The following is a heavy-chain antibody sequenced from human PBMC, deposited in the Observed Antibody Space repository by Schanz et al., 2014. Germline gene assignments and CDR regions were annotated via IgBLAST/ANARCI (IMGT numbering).Heavy chain of an antibody. V-gene: IGHV3-11*06. CDR1: GFTFSEVY. J-gene: IGHJ3*02. CDR3: ARDILRRYGALEN. Sequence: VRLVESGGGLVEPGGSLRLSCSGSGFTFSEVYMSWVRQAPGKGLEWVSYVSSNNIYTKYADSVKGRFTISRDNAKNSLFLQMNSLRADDTAVYYCARDILRRYGALENWGRGTMVTVSS. CDR2: VSSNNIYT. D-gene: IGHD1-1*01.